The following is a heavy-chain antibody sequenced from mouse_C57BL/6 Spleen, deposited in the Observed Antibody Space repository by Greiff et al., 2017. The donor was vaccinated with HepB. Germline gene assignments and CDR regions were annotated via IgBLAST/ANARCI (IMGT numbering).Heavy chain of an antibody. J-gene: IGHJ2*01. CDR3: ARPQLGRGGNYFDY. CDR1: GYTFTSYG. CDR2: IYPRSGNT. Sequence: VQLQESGAELARPGASVKLSCKASGYTFTSYGMSWVKQRTGQGLEWIGEIYPRSGNTYYNEKFKGKATLTADKSSSTAYMELRSLTSEDSAVYFCARPQLGRGGNYFDYWGQGTTLTVSS. V-gene: IGHV1-81*01. D-gene: IGHD4-1*02.